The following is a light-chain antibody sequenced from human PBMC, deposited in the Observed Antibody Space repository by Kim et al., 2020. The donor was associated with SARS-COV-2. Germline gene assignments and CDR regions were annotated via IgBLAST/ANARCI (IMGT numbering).Light chain of an antibody. J-gene: IGKJ1*01. CDR3: QQYDNYGT. Sequence: SAAVGDRVTITCRASQSISDWLAWYQQKPGKAPKLLSYAASTLESGVPSRFSGSGSGTEFTLTISSLQPDDFATYYCQQYDNYGTFGQGTKVDIK. V-gene: IGKV1-5*03. CDR2: AAS. CDR1: QSISDW.